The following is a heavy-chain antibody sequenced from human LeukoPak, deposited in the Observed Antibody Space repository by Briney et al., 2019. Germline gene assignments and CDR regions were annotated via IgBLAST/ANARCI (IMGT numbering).Heavy chain of an antibody. V-gene: IGHV4-30-2*01. CDR3: ARDKGYCSGGSCSPYFFDY. J-gene: IGHJ4*02. CDR2: YYHSGST. Sequence: PSQTLSLICAVSGDSISSGGYSWSWVRQPPGKGLEWIRYYYHSGSTYYKPSLKSRVTISVDRSQNQFSLKLSYVCAADTALFYRARDKGYCSGGSCSPYFFDYWGQGTLVSVSS. CDR1: GDSISSGGYS. D-gene: IGHD2-15*01.